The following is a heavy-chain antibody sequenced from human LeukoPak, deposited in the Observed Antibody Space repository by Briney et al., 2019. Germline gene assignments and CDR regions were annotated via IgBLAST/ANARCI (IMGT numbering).Heavy chain of an antibody. V-gene: IGHV4-39*01. CDR1: GGSISGSDLY. Sequence: PSETLSLTCTVSGGSISGSDLYWGWLRQLPGKGLEWIGNIHSSGNSFCNPSLKSRVTISVDTSKNQFSLNLSSVTAADTAVYYCEKDSHLDVWGQGTTVTVSS. CDR3: EKDSHLDV. CDR2: IHSSGNS. J-gene: IGHJ6*02. D-gene: IGHD2-15*01.